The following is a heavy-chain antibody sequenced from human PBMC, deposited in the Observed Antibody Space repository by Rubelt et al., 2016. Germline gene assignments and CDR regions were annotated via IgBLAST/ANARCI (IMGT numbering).Heavy chain of an antibody. CDR3: ARYLGIAGDFDY. CDR2: ISAYNGNT. Sequence: QVQLVQSGAEVKKPGASVKVSCKASGYTFTSYGISWVRQAPGQGLEWMGWISAYNGNTNYAPKLQGRVTMTTDTSTSTACVEVRRLRSGDTDVYYCARYLGIAGDFDYWGQRTLVTVSS. J-gene: IGHJ4*02. D-gene: IGHD7-27*01. CDR1: GYTFTSYG. V-gene: IGHV1-18*01.